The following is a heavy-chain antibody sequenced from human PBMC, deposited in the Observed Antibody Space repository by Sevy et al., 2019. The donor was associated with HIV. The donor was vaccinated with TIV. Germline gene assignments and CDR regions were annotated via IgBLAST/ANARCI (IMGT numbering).Heavy chain of an antibody. CDR1: GFNVSTGF. CDR3: VRSLGGPLNQ. V-gene: IGHV3-53*01. CDR2: IYKSRNT. Sequence: GGSLRLSCAASGFNVSTGFMSWVRQAPGKGLEWVSVIYKSRNTYYLDSLMGRFAISRDTSRNTLYLQLNNLRVEDSAIYYCVRSLGGPLNQWGQGTRVTVSS. D-gene: IGHD3-16*01. J-gene: IGHJ4*02.